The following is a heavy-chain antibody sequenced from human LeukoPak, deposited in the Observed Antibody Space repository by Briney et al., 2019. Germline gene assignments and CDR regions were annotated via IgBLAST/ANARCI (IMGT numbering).Heavy chain of an antibody. CDR2: IYYSGST. J-gene: IGHJ4*02. CDR1: GGSISSYY. V-gene: IGHV4-59*08. CDR3: ARYADDYGDYLARYYFDY. Sequence: SETLSLTCTVSGGSISSYYWSWIRQPPGKGLEWIGYIYYSGSTNYNPSLKSRVTISVDTSKNQFSLKLSSVTAADTAVYYCARYADDYGDYLARYYFDYWGQGTLVTVSS. D-gene: IGHD4-17*01.